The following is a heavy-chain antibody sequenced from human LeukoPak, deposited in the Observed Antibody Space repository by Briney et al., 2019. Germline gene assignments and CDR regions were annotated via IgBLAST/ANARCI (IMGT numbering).Heavy chain of an antibody. D-gene: IGHD6-13*01. CDR3: ARDSVTSIAAAGTLDY. CDR2: INPSGGST. CDR1: GYTFTSYY. J-gene: IGHJ4*02. Sequence: GASVKVSCKASGYTFTSYYMHWVRQAPGQGLEWMGIINPSGGSTSYAQKFQGRVTMTRDTSTSTVYMELSSLRSEDTAVYYCARDSVTSIAAAGTLDYWGQGTLVTVSS. V-gene: IGHV1-46*01.